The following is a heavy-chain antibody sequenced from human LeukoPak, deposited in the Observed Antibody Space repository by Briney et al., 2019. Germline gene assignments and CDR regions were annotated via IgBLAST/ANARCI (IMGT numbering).Heavy chain of an antibody. V-gene: IGHV3-23*01. Sequence: GGSLRLSCAASGFTFSSYAMSWVRQAPGKGLEWVSAISGSGGSTYYADSVKGRFTISRDNSKNTLHLQMNSLRAEDTAVYYCASPVGIAAAGDFDYWGQGTLVTVSS. CDR2: ISGSGGST. CDR1: GFTFSSYA. J-gene: IGHJ4*02. CDR3: ASPVGIAAAGDFDY. D-gene: IGHD6-13*01.